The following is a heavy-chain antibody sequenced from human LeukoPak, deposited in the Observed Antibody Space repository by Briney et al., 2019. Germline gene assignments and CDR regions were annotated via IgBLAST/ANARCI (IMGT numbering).Heavy chain of an antibody. CDR1: GFTFSDYY. CDR2: ISSSGSTI. CDR3: ARDLQGVVVPAAIDPDYGMDV. V-gene: IGHV3-11*01. Sequence: PGGSLRLSCAASGFTFSDYYMSWIRQAPGKGLEWVSYISSSGSTIYYADSVKGRFTTSRDNAKNSLYLQMNSLRAEDTAVYYCARDLQGVVVPAAIDPDYGMDVWGQGTTVTVSS. D-gene: IGHD2-2*02. J-gene: IGHJ6*02.